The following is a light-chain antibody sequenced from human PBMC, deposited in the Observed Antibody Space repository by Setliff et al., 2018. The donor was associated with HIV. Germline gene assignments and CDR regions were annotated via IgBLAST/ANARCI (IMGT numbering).Light chain of an antibody. CDR3: NSYTTSGTRV. Sequence: QSVLTQPASVSGSPGQSIIISCTGTSSDVGGYNYVSWYQQHPGKAPKLIIYGVTNRPSGVSDRFSGSKSVNTASLTISGLQTEDEADYYCNSYTTSGTRVFGTGTKVTVL. V-gene: IGLV2-14*01. CDR1: SSDVGGYNY. CDR2: GVT. J-gene: IGLJ1*01.